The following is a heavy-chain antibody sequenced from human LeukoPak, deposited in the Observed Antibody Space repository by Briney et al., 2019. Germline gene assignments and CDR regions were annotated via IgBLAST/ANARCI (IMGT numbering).Heavy chain of an antibody. CDR3: ARLGRGEHSSSRGWYYFDY. J-gene: IGHJ4*02. CDR1: GGSISSYY. Sequence: HSETLSLTCTVSGGSISSYYWSWIRQPPGKGLEWIGYIYYSGSTYYNPSLKSRVTISVDTSKNQFSLKLSSVTAADTAVYYCARLGRGEHSSSRGWYYFDYWGQGTLVTVSS. V-gene: IGHV4-59*04. CDR2: IYYSGST. D-gene: IGHD6-6*01.